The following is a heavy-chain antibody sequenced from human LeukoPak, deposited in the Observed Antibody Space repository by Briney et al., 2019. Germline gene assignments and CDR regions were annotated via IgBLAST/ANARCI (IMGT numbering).Heavy chain of an antibody. J-gene: IGHJ6*02. CDR1: GFTFTTYW. V-gene: IGHV3-7*01. CDR2: INQDGSEK. Sequence: PGGSLRLSCAASGFTFTTYWMSWVRQAPGKVLEWVANINQDGSEKYYVDSVKGRFTISRDNSKNTLYLQMNSLRAEDTAVYYCAKDLGYYDSSGYYHGMDVWGQGTTVTVSS. CDR3: AKDLGYYDSSGYYHGMDV. D-gene: IGHD3-22*01.